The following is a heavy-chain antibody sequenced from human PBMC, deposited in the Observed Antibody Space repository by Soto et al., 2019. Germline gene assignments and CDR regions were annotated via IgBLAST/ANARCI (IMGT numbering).Heavy chain of an antibody. CDR1: LSRSS. CDR2: LYSGGTT. J-gene: IGHJ4*02. Sequence: LSRSSMNWVRQAPGKGLEWVSLLYSGGTTDYTDSVKGRFTISRDNSKNTLYLQMNSLRVEDTAVYYCVRLYNSGGLRFDSWGQGT. CDR3: VRLYNSGGLRFDS. V-gene: IGHV3-66*01. D-gene: IGHD3-22*01.